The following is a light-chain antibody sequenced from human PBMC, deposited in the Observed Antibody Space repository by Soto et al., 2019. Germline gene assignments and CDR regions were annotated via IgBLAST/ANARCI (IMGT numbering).Light chain of an antibody. V-gene: IGLV1-47*02. CDR1: SSNIRSNY. Sequence: QSVLTQPPSASATPGQRVTISCSGSSSNIRSNYVYWYQQFPGTAPKLLIYSDNQRPSGVPDRFSGSKSGTSASLAISGLRSEDEADYYCAAWDDSLSVGVFGGGTKLTVL. CDR2: SDN. CDR3: AAWDDSLSVGV. J-gene: IGLJ3*02.